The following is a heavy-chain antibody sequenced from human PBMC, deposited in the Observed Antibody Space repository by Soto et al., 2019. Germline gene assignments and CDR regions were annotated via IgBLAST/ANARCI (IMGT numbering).Heavy chain of an antibody. CDR1: GYTFTSYG. Sequence: ASVKVSCKASGYTFTSYGISWVRQAPGQGLEWMGWISAYNGNTNYAQKLQGRVTMTTDTSTSTAYMELRSLRSDDTAVYYCARDVGSSWQIWGGSNWFDPWGQGTLVTVSS. CDR2: ISAYNGNT. J-gene: IGHJ5*02. CDR3: ARDVGSSWQIWGGSNWFDP. D-gene: IGHD6-13*01. V-gene: IGHV1-18*01.